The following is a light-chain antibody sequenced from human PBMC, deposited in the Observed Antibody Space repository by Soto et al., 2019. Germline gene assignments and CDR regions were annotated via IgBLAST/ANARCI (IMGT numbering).Light chain of an antibody. J-gene: IGLJ1*01. CDR1: SSDVGDYNY. Sequence: QSALTQPASVSGSPGQSITISCTGTSSDVGDYNYVSWYQQHPGKAPKLMIYDVSNRPSGVSNRFSGSKSGSTASLTISGLQAEDEADYSCSSYTSSTTRVFGTGTKVTVL. CDR3: SSYTSSTTRV. V-gene: IGLV2-14*01. CDR2: DVS.